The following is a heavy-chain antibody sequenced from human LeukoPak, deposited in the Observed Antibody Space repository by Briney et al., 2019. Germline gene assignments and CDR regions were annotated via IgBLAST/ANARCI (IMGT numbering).Heavy chain of an antibody. Sequence: PSETLSLTCTVSGGSISSSSYYWGWIRQPPGKGLEWIGSIYYSGSTYYNPSLKSRVTISVDTSKNQFSLKLSSVTAADTAVYYCARVSYYGMDVWGQGTTVTVSS. CDR3: ARVSYYGMDV. V-gene: IGHV4-39*07. J-gene: IGHJ6*02. CDR1: GGSISSSSYY. CDR2: IYYSGST.